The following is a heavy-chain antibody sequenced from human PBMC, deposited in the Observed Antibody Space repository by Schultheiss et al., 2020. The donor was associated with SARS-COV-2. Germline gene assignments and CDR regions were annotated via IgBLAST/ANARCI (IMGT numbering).Heavy chain of an antibody. D-gene: IGHD2-21*02. J-gene: IGHJ6*02. CDR2: ISSSGSTI. CDR3: ARYRTVVTAIRYYYYYYGMDV. Sequence: GESLKISCAASGFTFSSYSMNWVRQAPGKGLEWVSYISSSGSTIYYADSVKGRFTISRDNAKNSLYLQMNSLRAEDTAVYYCARYRTVVTAIRYYYYYYGMDVWGQGTTVTVSS. CDR1: GFTFSSYS. V-gene: IGHV3-48*04.